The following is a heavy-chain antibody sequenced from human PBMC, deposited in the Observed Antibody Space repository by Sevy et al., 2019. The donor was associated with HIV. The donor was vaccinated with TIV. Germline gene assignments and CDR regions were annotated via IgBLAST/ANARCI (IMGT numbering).Heavy chain of an antibody. V-gene: IGHV3-30*04. Sequence: GGSLRLSCAASGFTFSSYAMHWVRQAPGKGLEWVAVISYDGSNKYYADSVKGRFTISRDNSKNTLYLQMNSLGAEDTAVYYCATARAGYYGSGMDWGQGTLVTVSS. CDR2: ISYDGSNK. J-gene: IGHJ4*02. CDR1: GFTFSSYA. CDR3: ATARAGYYGSGMD. D-gene: IGHD3-10*01.